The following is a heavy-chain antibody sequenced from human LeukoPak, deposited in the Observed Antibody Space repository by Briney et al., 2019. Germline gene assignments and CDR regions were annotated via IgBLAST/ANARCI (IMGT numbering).Heavy chain of an antibody. CDR1: GGTFSSYA. CDR2: ISAYNGNT. V-gene: IGHV1-18*01. D-gene: IGHD5-18*01. J-gene: IGHJ4*02. CDR3: AREGGGYSYGLPFDY. Sequence: GASVKVSCKASGGTFSSYAISWVRQAPGQGLEWMGWISAYNGNTNYAQKLQGRVTMTTDTSTSTAYMELRSLRSDDTAVYYCAREGGGYSYGLPFDYWGQGTLVTVSS.